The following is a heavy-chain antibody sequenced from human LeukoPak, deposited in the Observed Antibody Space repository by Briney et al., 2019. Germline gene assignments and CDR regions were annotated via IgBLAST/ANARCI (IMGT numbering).Heavy chain of an antibody. Sequence: GGCPRLSCAAAALTFSSSWMHWVRQAPGKGLVWVSRINSDGSSTSYADSVKGRFTISRDNAKNTLYLQMNSLRAEDTAVYYCARENDFWSGYYFDYWGQGTLVTVSS. J-gene: IGHJ4*02. D-gene: IGHD3-3*01. CDR3: ARENDFWSGYYFDY. CDR1: ALTFSSSW. CDR2: INSDGSST. V-gene: IGHV3-74*01.